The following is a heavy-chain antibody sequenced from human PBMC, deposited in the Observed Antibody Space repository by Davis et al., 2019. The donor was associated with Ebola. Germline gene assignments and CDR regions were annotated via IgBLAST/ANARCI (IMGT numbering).Heavy chain of an antibody. V-gene: IGHV3-9*01. CDR1: GFSFGDRA. J-gene: IGHJ2*01. D-gene: IGHD2-21*02. Sequence: GGSLRLSCAASGFSFGDRAMHWVRQRPGKGLEWVSSISWNGGTIAYADSVKGRFTVSRDNAKNSLYLQMNSLRAEDTAVYYCVRDPALVVTGGGWFFGLWGRGTLVTVSS. CDR3: VRDPALVVTGGGWFFGL. CDR2: ISWNGGTI.